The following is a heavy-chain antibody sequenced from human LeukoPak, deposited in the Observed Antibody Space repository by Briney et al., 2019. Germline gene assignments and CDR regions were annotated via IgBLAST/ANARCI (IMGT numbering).Heavy chain of an antibody. CDR1: GYSFTSYW. CDR3: ARPHDLSDAFDI. Sequence: GESLKISCKGSGYSFTSYWIGWVRQMPGKGLEWMGIIYPGDSDTRYSTSFQGQVTISADKSNSTAYLQWSSLKASATAMYYCARPHDLSDAFDIWGQGTMVTVSS. CDR2: IYPGDSDT. D-gene: IGHD1-1*01. J-gene: IGHJ3*02. V-gene: IGHV5-51*01.